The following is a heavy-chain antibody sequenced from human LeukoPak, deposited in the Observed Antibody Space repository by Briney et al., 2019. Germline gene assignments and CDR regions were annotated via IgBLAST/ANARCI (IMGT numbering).Heavy chain of an antibody. CDR3: AKLPALTVDY. V-gene: IGHV3-23*01. CDR2: IGTGGET. D-gene: IGHD1-14*01. CDR1: GFIFSAYA. J-gene: IGHJ4*02. Sequence: PGGSLRLSCAASGFIFSAYAMSWVRQAPGQGLEWVSVIGTGGETYYADSVKGRFTISRDNSKNTLYLQMNSLRAEDTAVYYCAKLPALTVDYWGQGTLVTVSS.